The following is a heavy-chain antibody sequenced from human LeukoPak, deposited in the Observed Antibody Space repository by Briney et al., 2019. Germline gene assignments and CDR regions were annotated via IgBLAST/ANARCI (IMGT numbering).Heavy chain of an antibody. D-gene: IGHD4-23*01. Sequence: SETLSLTCAVYGGSFSGYYWSWIRQPPGKGLEWIGEINHSGSTNYNPSLKSRVTISVDTSKNQFSLKLSSVTAADTAVYYCARVVYDYGGNSGFDPWGQGTLVTVSS. V-gene: IGHV4-34*01. CDR2: INHSGST. CDR1: GGSFSGYY. CDR3: ARVVYDYGGNSGFDP. J-gene: IGHJ5*02.